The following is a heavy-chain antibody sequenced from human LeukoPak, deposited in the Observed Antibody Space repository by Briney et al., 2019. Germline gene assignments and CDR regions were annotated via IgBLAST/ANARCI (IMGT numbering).Heavy chain of an antibody. Sequence: GGSLRLSCAASGFTFSSYAMSWVRQAPGKGLEWVSSISGSGSSTYYADSVKGRFAISRDNSMNTLYLQMSSLRGEDTAIYYCAKGDGYNLSPKYYFDYWGQGTLVTVSS. D-gene: IGHD5-24*01. CDR3: AKGDGYNLSPKYYFDY. V-gene: IGHV3-23*01. J-gene: IGHJ4*02. CDR1: GFTFSSYA. CDR2: ISGSGSST.